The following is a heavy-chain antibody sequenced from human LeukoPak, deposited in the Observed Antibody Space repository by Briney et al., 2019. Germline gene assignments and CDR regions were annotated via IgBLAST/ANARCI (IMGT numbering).Heavy chain of an antibody. V-gene: IGHV1-46*01. Sequence: GASVKVSCKASGYTFTSYYMHWVRQAPGQGLEWMGIINPSGGSTSYAQKFQGRVTMTRDTSTSTVYMELSSLRSEDTAVYYCASSTYDSSGLDAFDIWGQGTMVTVSS. CDR1: GYTFTSYY. J-gene: IGHJ3*02. D-gene: IGHD3-22*01. CDR3: ASSTYDSSGLDAFDI. CDR2: INPSGGST.